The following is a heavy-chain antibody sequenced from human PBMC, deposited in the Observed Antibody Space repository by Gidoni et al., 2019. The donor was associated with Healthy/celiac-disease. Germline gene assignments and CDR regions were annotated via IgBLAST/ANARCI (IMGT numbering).Heavy chain of an antibody. CDR2: IYYSGST. V-gene: IGHV4-39*01. Sequence: QLQLQESGPGLVKPSETLSLTCTVSGGSISSSRYYWGWIRQPPGKGLEWIGSIYYSGSTDYNPALKSRVTISVDTSKNQFSLKLSSVTAADTAVYYCARPALYYDILTGYSPGGWFDPWGQGTLVTVSS. CDR1: GGSISSSRYY. J-gene: IGHJ5*02. CDR3: ARPALYYDILTGYSPGGWFDP. D-gene: IGHD3-9*01.